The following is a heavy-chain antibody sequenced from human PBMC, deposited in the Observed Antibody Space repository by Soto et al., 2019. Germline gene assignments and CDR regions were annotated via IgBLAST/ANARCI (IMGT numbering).Heavy chain of an antibody. J-gene: IGHJ4*02. V-gene: IGHV4-59*01. D-gene: IGHD3-10*01. Sequence: PSETLSLTCTVSGGPINNYFWSWIRQPPGKGLEWIAYIYYTGSTNYNPSLESRVTISVDTSKNQFSLKLSSVTAADMAVYYCARIASGNTYNPFDYWGQGTQVTVSS. CDR1: GGPINNYF. CDR3: ARIASGNTYNPFDY. CDR2: IYYTGST.